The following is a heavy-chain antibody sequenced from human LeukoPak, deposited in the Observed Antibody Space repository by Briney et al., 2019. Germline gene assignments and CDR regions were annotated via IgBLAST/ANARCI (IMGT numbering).Heavy chain of an antibody. V-gene: IGHV4-31*03. CDR2: IYYSGST. D-gene: IGHD5-18*01. Sequence: PSETLSLTCTVSGGSLSSGGYYWSWIRQHPGKGLEWIGYIYYSGSTYYNPSLKSRVTISVDTSKNQFSLKLSSVTAADTAVYYCARVGPVDTAMVTPFSLGMDVWGQGTTVTVSS. J-gene: IGHJ6*02. CDR1: GGSLSSGGYY. CDR3: ARVGPVDTAMVTPFSLGMDV.